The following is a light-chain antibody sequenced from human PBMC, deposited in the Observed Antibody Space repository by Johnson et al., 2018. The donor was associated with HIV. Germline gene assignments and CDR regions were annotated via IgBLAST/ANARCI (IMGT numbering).Light chain of an antibody. CDR2: DTS. CDR3: GTWDSSLSASYV. J-gene: IGLJ1*01. CDR1: SCDIGNNY. Sequence: QSVLTQPPSVSAAPGQKVTISCSGSSCDIGNNYVSWYQQLPGTAPKVLIYDTSKRPSGIPDRFSGSKSGTSATLGITGLQTGDEADYYCGTWDSSLSASYVFGTGTKVTVL. V-gene: IGLV1-51*01.